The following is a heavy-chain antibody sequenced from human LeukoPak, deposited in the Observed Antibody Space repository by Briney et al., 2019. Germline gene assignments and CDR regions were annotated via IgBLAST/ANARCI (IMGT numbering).Heavy chain of an antibody. J-gene: IGHJ4*02. Sequence: PGGSLRLSCAASGFTFSSYWMSWVRQAPGKGLEWVANIKQDGSEKYYVDSVRGRFTISRDNAKNSLYLQMNSLRAEDTALYYCARLRNIGWYYFDYWGQGTLVTVSS. D-gene: IGHD2/OR15-2a*01. CDR3: ARLRNIGWYYFDY. CDR1: GFTFSSYW. V-gene: IGHV3-7*03. CDR2: IKQDGSEK.